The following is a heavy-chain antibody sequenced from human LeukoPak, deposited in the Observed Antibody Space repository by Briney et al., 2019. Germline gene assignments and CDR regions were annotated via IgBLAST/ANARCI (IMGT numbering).Heavy chain of an antibody. J-gene: IGHJ3*02. CDR1: GYTFTAYY. V-gene: IGHV1-2*02. CDR3: ARDPIPGEQGAFDI. CDR2: INPNSGGT. Sequence: ASVKVSCKASGYTFTAYYIHWVRQAPGQGLEWMGWINPNSGGTNYAQKFQGRVTMTRDTSISTAYMELRSLRSDDTAVYYCARDPIPGEQGAFDIWGQGTMVTVSS.